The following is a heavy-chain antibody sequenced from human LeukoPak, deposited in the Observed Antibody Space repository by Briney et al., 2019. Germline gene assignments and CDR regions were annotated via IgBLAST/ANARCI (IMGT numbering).Heavy chain of an antibody. Sequence: ASVTVSCTASGGTFTSGDINWVRQATGLGLEWMGWMNPNSGKTGYAQKFQGRVTLTRNTAMGTAYMELSNLRSEDTAVYYCASEYCPNTTCYWGGLGVWGQGTTVTVSS. D-gene: IGHD2-2*01. V-gene: IGHV1-8*01. CDR1: GGTFTSGD. CDR3: ASEYCPNTTCYWGGLGV. J-gene: IGHJ6*02. CDR2: MNPNSGKT.